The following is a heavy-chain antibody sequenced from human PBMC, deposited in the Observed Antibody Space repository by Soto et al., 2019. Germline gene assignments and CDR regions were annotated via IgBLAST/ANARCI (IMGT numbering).Heavy chain of an antibody. CDR1: GYTFTGYY. J-gene: IGHJ5*02. D-gene: IGHD5-12*01. CDR2: IHPNSGGT. CDR3: ASEGLRLQPGGFDP. V-gene: IGHV1-2*02. Sequence: ASVTDSCKASGYTFTGYYMHWVRPAPGQGREWMGWIHPNSGGTNYAQKFRGRVTMTMDTSISTAYMELSRLRSDDTAVYYCASEGLRLQPGGFDPWGQGTLVTVSS.